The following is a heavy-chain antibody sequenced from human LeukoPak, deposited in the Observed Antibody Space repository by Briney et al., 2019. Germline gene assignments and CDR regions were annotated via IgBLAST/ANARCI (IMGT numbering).Heavy chain of an antibody. V-gene: IGHV3-23*01. J-gene: IGHJ4*02. CDR1: GFPFSSYA. D-gene: IGHD3-9*01. CDR2: ISGSGGST. Sequence: GASLRLSCAASGFPFSSYAMSWVRQAPGKGLEWVSAISGSGGSTYYADSVKGRFTISRDNSKNTLYLQMNSLRAEDTAVYYCAKDSAPYYDILTGYSLFDYWGQGTLVTVSS. CDR3: AKDSAPYYDILTGYSLFDY.